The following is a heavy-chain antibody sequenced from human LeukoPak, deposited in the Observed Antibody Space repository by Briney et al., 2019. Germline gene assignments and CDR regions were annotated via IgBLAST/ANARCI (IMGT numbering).Heavy chain of an antibody. J-gene: IGHJ3*02. Sequence: GGSLRLSCAASGFIFSSYVMHWVRQAPGKGLEWVSSISDSGHTSYPDSLKGRFNISRDNAKSSLYLQMNRLRAEETAVYYCARDLVVGGFRSWAFDIWGQGTMVTVSS. D-gene: IGHD2-15*01. V-gene: IGHV3-21*01. CDR1: GFIFSSYV. CDR2: ISDSGHT. CDR3: ARDLVVGGFRSWAFDI.